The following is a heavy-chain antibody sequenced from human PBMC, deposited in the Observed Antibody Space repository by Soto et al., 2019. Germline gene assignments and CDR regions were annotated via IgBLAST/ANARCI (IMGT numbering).Heavy chain of an antibody. V-gene: IGHV3-9*01. CDR1: GFTFDDYA. Sequence: GGSLRLSCAASGFTFDDYAMHWVRQAPGKGLEWVSGISWNSGSIGYADSVKGRFTISRDNSKNSLYLQMNSLRAEDTAVYYCARDKSSILEWLLPYWGQGTLVTVSS. J-gene: IGHJ4*02. D-gene: IGHD3-3*01. CDR3: ARDKSSILEWLLPY. CDR2: ISWNSGSI.